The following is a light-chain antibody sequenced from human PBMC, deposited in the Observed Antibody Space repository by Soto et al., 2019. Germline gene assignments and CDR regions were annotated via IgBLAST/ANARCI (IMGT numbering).Light chain of an antibody. CDR3: QQYNKWPLFT. CDR1: LSVGSN. CDR2: GAS. Sequence: ETVMTQSPATLSVSPGERATLSCRASLSVGSNLAWYKQRPGQAPRLLSYGASTRATGIPVRFSGSGSGTESTLTISSLQSEDFGFYYCQQYNKWPLFTFGPGTRVYMK. V-gene: IGKV3-15*01. J-gene: IGKJ3*01.